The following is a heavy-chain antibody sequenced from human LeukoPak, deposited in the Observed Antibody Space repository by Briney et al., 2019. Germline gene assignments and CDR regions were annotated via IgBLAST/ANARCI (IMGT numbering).Heavy chain of an antibody. CDR3: ALTAVDIVATRDY. CDR2: IYTSGST. J-gene: IGHJ4*02. V-gene: IGHV4-61*02. Sequence: SETLSLTCTVSGGSISSSSYYWSWIRKPAGKGLEWIGRIYTSGSTNYNPSLKSRVTISVDTSKNQFSLKLSSVTAADTAVYYCALTAVDIVATRDYWGQGTLVTVSS. CDR1: GGSISSSSYY. D-gene: IGHD5-12*01.